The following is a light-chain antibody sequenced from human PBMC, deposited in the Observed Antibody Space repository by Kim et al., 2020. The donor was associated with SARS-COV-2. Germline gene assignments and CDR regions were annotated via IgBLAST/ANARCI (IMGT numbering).Light chain of an antibody. Sequence: VSPGVRATLSCRASQSVSSNLAWYQQKPGQAPRLLIYGASTRATGIPARFSGSGSGTEFTLTISSLQSEDFAVYYCQQYNNWPPNTFGQGTKLEI. CDR2: GAS. CDR3: QQYNNWPPNT. CDR1: QSVSSN. J-gene: IGKJ2*01. V-gene: IGKV3-15*01.